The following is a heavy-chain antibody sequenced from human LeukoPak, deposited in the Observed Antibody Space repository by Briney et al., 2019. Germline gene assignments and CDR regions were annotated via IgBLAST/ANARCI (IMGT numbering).Heavy chain of an antibody. V-gene: IGHV4-39*01. J-gene: IGHJ4*02. Sequence: SETLSLTCTVSGGSISSSSYYWGWIRQPPGKGLERSGSIYYSGSTYYNPSLKSRVTISVDTTKNQFSLKLSSVTAADTAVYYCARQAAAGNPYYFDYWGQGTLVTVSS. CDR3: ARQAAAGNPYYFDY. CDR1: GGSISSSSYY. D-gene: IGHD6-13*01. CDR2: IYYSGST.